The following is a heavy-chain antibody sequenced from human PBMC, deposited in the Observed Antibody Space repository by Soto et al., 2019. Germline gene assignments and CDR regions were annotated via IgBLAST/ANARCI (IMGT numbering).Heavy chain of an antibody. CDR1: GGSISSSSYY. CDR3: ARHPRKYSSGWYPWFDP. Sequence: KTSETLSLTCTVSGGSISSSSYYWGWIRQPPGKGLEWIGSIYYSGSTYYNPSLKSRVTISVDTSKNQFSLKLSSVTAADTAVYYCARHPRKYSSGWYPWFDPWGQGTLVTVSS. J-gene: IGHJ5*02. V-gene: IGHV4-39*01. D-gene: IGHD6-19*01. CDR2: IYYSGST.